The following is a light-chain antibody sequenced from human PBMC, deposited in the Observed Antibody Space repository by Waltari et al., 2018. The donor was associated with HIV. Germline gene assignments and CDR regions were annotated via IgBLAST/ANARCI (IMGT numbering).Light chain of an antibody. Sequence: QSVLTQPPSASGTPGQKVTMSSSGTNSTIGKNYVYWYQTFPGIAPKTIVYKNNQRPSGVPDRFSGSKSGTSASLAISGVRSEDEADYYCEAWDDSLSSPVFGGGTKLTVL. CDR1: NSTIGKNY. V-gene: IGLV1-47*01. CDR3: EAWDDSLSSPV. CDR2: KNN. J-gene: IGLJ2*01.